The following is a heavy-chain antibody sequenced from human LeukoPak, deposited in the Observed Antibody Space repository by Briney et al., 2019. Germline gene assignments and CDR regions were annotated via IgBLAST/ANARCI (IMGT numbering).Heavy chain of an antibody. J-gene: IGHJ6*03. CDR2: IYYSGST. Sequence: SETLSLTCTGSGGSISSHYWTWIRQPPGKGLEWIGYIYYSGSTNYNPSLKSRGTISVDTSKNQFSLKLSSVTAADTAVYYCARAPFFGVVTNHYYYMDVWGKGTTVTVSS. CDR1: GGSISSHY. V-gene: IGHV4-59*11. D-gene: IGHD3-3*01. CDR3: ARAPFFGVVTNHYYYMDV.